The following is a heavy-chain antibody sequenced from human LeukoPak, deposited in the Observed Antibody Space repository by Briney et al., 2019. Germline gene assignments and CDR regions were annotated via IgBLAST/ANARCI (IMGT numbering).Heavy chain of an antibody. CDR1: GFTFSSYW. V-gene: IGHV3-30*03. CDR3: AREDFWSGYYNWFDP. D-gene: IGHD3-3*01. Sequence: GSLRLSCAASGFTFSSYWMSWVRQAPGKGLEWVAVISYDGSNKYYADSVKGRFTISRDNSKNTLYLQMNSLRAEDTAVYYCAREDFWSGYYNWFDPWGQGTLVTVSS. J-gene: IGHJ5*02. CDR2: ISYDGSNK.